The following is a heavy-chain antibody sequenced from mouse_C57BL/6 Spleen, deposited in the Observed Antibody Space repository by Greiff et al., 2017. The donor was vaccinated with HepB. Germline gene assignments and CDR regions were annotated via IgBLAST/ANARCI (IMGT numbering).Heavy chain of an antibody. CDR1: GFSFNTYA. J-gene: IGHJ2*01. V-gene: IGHV10-1*01. CDR3: VRAYGNYFYYFDY. D-gene: IGHD2-1*01. CDR2: IRSKSNNYAT. Sequence: EVQGVESGGGLVQPKGSLKLSCAASGFSFNTYAMNWVRQAPGKGLEWVARIRSKSNNYATYYADSVKDRFTISRDDSESMLYLQMNNLKTEDTAMYYCVRAYGNYFYYFDYWGQGTTLTVSS.